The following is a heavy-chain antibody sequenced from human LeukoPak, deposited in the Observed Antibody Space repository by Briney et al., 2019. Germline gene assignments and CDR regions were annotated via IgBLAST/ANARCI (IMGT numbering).Heavy chain of an antibody. V-gene: IGHV3-23*01. J-gene: IGHJ4*02. Sequence: GGSLRLSCAASAFTFSSYAMSWVRQAPGKGLEWVTTISGSGDFTYSADSVKGRFTISRDNSKSTLYLQMNSLRAEDTAVYHCARAFPYSSGWYADYWGQGTLVTVSS. CDR3: ARAFPYSSGWYADY. D-gene: IGHD6-19*01. CDR2: ISGSGDFT. CDR1: AFTFSSYA.